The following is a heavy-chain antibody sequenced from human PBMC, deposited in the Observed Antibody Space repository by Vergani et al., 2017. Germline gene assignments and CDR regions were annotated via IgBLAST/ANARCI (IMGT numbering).Heavy chain of an antibody. V-gene: IGHV3-23*01. CDR2: ISGSGGST. J-gene: IGHJ6*02. D-gene: IGHD5-12*01. Sequence: VQLPESGPGLVKPSETLFLTCTVSGGSISSYYWSWIRQPPGKGLEWVSAISGSGGSTYYADAVKGRFTISRDNSKNTLYLQMNSLRAEDTAVYYCIFVDPYGMDVWGQGTTVTVSS. CDR1: GGSISSYY. CDR3: IFVDPYGMDV.